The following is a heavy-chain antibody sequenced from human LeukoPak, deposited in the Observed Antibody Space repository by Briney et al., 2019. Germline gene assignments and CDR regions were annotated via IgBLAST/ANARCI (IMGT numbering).Heavy chain of an antibody. Sequence: SVKVSCKASGGTFSSYAISWVRQAPGQGLEWMGGIIPIFGTANYAQKFQGRVTITADESTSTAYMKLSSLRSEDTAVYYCATYFDRMPHYFDYWGQGTLVTVSS. CDR3: ATYFDRMPHYFDY. V-gene: IGHV1-69*13. J-gene: IGHJ4*02. CDR1: GGTFSSYA. CDR2: IIPIFGTA. D-gene: IGHD3-9*01.